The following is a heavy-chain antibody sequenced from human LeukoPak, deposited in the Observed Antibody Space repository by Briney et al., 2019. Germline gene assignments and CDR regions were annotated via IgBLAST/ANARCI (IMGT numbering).Heavy chain of an antibody. J-gene: IGHJ6*02. CDR2: IWYDGRNK. Sequence: GGSLRLSCAASGFTFSSYGMHWVRQAPGKGLEWVAVIWYDGRNKFYADSLKGRFTISRDNAKNTLYLQMNSLRAEDTAVYYCTRDHSYGMDVWGQGTTVTVSS. CDR1: GFTFSSYG. CDR3: TRDHSYGMDV. V-gene: IGHV3-33*01.